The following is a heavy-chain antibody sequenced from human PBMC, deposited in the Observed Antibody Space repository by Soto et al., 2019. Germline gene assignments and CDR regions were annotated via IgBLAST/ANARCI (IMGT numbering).Heavy chain of an antibody. CDR1: GFTFSSYS. Sequence: EVQLVESGGGLVKPGGSLRLSCAASGFTFSSYSMNWVRQAPGKGLEWVSSISSSSSYIYYADSVKGRFTISRDNAKNSLYLQMNSLRAEDTAVYYCARIYCSGGSCYLYYFDYWGQGTLVIVSS. J-gene: IGHJ4*02. CDR3: ARIYCSGGSCYLYYFDY. CDR2: ISSSSSYI. V-gene: IGHV3-21*01. D-gene: IGHD2-15*01.